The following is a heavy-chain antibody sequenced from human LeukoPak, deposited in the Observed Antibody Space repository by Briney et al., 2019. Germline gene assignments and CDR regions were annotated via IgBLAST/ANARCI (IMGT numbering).Heavy chain of an antibody. J-gene: IGHJ4*02. V-gene: IGHV3-23*01. D-gene: IGHD3-22*01. CDR1: GFTFSSYA. Sequence: GGSLRLSCAASGFTFSSYAMSWVRQAPGKGLEWVSGISGSGGSTHYADSVKGRFTISRDNSKNTLFLQMNSLRAEDTAVYYCAKDSSYYYDSSAYYYQLDYWGQGTLVTVSS. CDR3: AKDSSYYYDSSAYYYQLDY. CDR2: ISGSGGST.